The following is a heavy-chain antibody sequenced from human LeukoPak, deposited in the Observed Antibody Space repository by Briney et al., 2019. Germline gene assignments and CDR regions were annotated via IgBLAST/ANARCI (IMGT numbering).Heavy chain of an antibody. V-gene: IGHV2-5*01. CDR1: GFSLSTNEVG. D-gene: IGHD5-12*01. J-gene: IGHJ4*02. Sequence: SGPTLVNPTQTLTLTCTFSGFSLSTNEVGVGWIRQPPGKALEWLALIYGNDDKRYSPSLKSRLTITKDTSKNQVVLTMTNMDPVDTATYYCAHRRDIVGHGYYFDYWGQGTLVTVSS. CDR3: AHRRDIVGHGYYFDY. CDR2: IYGNDDK.